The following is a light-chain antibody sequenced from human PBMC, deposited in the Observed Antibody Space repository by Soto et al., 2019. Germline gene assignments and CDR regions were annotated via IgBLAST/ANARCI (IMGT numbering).Light chain of an antibody. V-gene: IGKV1-5*01. Sequence: IQLTQSPSSLSASVGDRVTISCRASQSISTYLYWYQLKPGKAPNLLMYGASSLRSGVPTRFSGSGSGTEFTLTISSLEADDFATYYYQKNNSYSTFGRGTKVDIK. CDR1: QSISTY. CDR3: QKNNSYST. J-gene: IGKJ1*01. CDR2: GAS.